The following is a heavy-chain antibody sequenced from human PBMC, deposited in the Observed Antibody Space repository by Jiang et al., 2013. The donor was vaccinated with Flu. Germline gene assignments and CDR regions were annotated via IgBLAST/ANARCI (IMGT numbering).Heavy chain of an antibody. CDR2: IYPGDSDT. CDR1: GYSFSTYW. J-gene: IGHJ4*02. Sequence: GAEVKKPGESLTISCKGSGYSFSTYWIGWVRQMPGKGLEWMGIIYPGDSDTRYSPSFQGQVTISADKSITAYLQWSSLKASDTAIYYCARRSDRLMEYFDYWGQGTLVTVSS. D-gene: IGHD3-10*01. V-gene: IGHV5-51*01. CDR3: ARRSDRLMEYFDY.